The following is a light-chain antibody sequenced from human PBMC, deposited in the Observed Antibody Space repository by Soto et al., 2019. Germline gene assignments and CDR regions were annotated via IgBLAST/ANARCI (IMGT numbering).Light chain of an antibody. CDR1: QGISHY. J-gene: IGKJ1*01. Sequence: DIPMTQSPSSLSASVGDRVTITCRASQGISHYLAWYQQRPGKVPKLLIYDAYTLQSGVPSRFSGSRSGTDFTLTISSLQPEDVATYYCQKYNSAPRTFGQGTKVEIK. CDR2: DAY. CDR3: QKYNSAPRT. V-gene: IGKV1-27*01.